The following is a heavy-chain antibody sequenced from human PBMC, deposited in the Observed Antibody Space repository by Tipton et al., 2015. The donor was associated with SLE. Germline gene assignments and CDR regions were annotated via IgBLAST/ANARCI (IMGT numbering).Heavy chain of an antibody. Sequence: TLSLTCTVSGGSISSSSYYWGWIRQPPGKGLEWIGSIYYSGSTYYNPSLKSRVTISVDTSKNQFSLKLSSVTAADTAVYYCASYDSSSWAYDAFDIWGQGTMVTVSS. CDR3: ASYDSSSWAYDAFDI. CDR2: IYYSGST. D-gene: IGHD6-13*01. V-gene: IGHV4-39*07. J-gene: IGHJ3*02. CDR1: GGSISSSSYY.